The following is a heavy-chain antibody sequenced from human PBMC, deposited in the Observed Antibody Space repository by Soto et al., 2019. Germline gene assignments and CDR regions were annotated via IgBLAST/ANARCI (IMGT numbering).Heavy chain of an antibody. J-gene: IGHJ3*02. V-gene: IGHV3-23*01. CDR2: ISGSGGST. CDR1: GFTFSSYA. Sequence: EVQLLESGGGLVQPGGSLRLSCAASGFTFSSYAMSWVRQAPGKGLEWVSAISGSGGSTYYADCVKGRFNIARDNSKDTPYLQMTSLRAEDTVVYYCATALTHGLYKYGFDIWGQGTMVTVSS. D-gene: IGHD2-8*01. CDR3: ATALTHGLYKYGFDI.